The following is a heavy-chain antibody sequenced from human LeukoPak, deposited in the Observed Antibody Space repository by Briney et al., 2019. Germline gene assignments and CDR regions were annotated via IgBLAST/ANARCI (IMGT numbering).Heavy chain of an antibody. CDR3: ARVANDFWSGSDYYYMDV. D-gene: IGHD3-3*01. V-gene: IGHV1-18*01. CDR1: GYTFISYG. J-gene: IGHJ6*03. CDR2: ISAYNGNT. Sequence: GASVKVSCKASGYTFISYGISWVRQAPGQGLEWMGWISAYNGNTNYAQKLQGRVTITTDTSTSTAYMELSSLRSEDTAVYYCARVANDFWSGSDYYYMDVWGKGTTVTVSS.